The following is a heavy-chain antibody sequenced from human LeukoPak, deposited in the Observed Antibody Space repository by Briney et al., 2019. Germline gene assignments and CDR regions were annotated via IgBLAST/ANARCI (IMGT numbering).Heavy chain of an antibody. CDR2: ISGSGGST. V-gene: IGHV3-23*01. J-gene: IGHJ6*03. CDR3: AKVPITMVRGVIMNYYYMDV. D-gene: IGHD3-10*01. CDR1: GFTFSSYA. Sequence: GGSLRLSCAASGFTFSSYAMSWVRQAPGKGLEWVSAISGSGGSTYYADSVKGRFTISRDNSKNTLYLQMNSLRAEDTAVYYCAKVPITMVRGVIMNYYYMDVWGKGTTVTVSS.